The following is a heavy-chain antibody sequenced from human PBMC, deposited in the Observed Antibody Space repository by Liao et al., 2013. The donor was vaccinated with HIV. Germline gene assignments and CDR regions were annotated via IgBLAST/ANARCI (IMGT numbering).Heavy chain of an antibody. D-gene: IGHD1-26*01. V-gene: IGHV4-34*01. CDR1: GGSFSGYY. CDR3: ARGLSIVRLASDGCPLDY. J-gene: IGHJ4*02. Sequence: QVRLQQWGAGLLKPSETLSLTCAVYGGSFSGYYWSWIRQPPREGAWSGLGKVNHGGSTNYNPSLKSRVIISVDTSKNQFSLNLSSVTAADTAVYYCARGLSIVRLASDGCPLDYWGQGTLVTVSS. CDR2: VNHGGST.